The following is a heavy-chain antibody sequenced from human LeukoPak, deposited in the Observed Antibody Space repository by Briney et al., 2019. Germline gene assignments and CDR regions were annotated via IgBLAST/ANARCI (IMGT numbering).Heavy chain of an antibody. CDR2: IYCGGST. J-gene: IGHJ4*02. Sequence: GGSLRLSCAASGFIVRSNYMSWVRQAPRKGLEWVAVIYCGGSTYFADSVKGRFTISRDNSKNTLYLQMNSLRAEDTAVNYCARDSHSGSYYRLDYWGQGTLVTVSS. CDR3: ARDSHSGSYYRLDY. D-gene: IGHD1-26*01. CDR1: GFIVRSNY. V-gene: IGHV3-53*01.